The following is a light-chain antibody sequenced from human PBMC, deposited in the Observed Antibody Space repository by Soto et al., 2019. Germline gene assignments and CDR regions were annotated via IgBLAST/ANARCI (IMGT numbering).Light chain of an antibody. V-gene: IGKV1-5*03. CDR1: QSISSW. CDR3: QQFNSYPIT. CDR2: KAS. Sequence: DIQMTQSPSTLSASVGDRVTVTCRASQSISSWLAWYQQKPGKAPKLLIYKASTLESGVPSRFSGSGSETEFTLTISSLQPDDFATYYCQQFNSYPITFGQGTRLEI. J-gene: IGKJ5*01.